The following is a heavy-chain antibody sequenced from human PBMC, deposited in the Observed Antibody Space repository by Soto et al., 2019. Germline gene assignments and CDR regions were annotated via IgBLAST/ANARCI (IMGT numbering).Heavy chain of an antibody. Sequence: QVQLVQSGGEVKKPGASVKVSCKASAYTFTNYGISWVRQAPGQGLEWMGWISAYNGNINYAQKFRGRVTMTTDTSTSSAYLEVRSLRSDDPAGYYWARSGSSWNLREFDSWAQGTLVTVSS. CDR2: ISAYNGNI. D-gene: IGHD6-13*01. V-gene: IGHV1-18*01. J-gene: IGHJ4*02. CDR1: AYTFTNYG. CDR3: ARSGSSWNLREFDS.